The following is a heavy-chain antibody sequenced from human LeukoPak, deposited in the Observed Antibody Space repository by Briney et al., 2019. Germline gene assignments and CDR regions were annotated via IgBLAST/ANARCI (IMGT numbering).Heavy chain of an antibody. CDR3: AKDRYGSGNNWLDP. V-gene: IGHV3-30*18. CDR1: GFSFSSYA. CDR2: ISHDGSKI. Sequence: GGSLRLSCRASGFSFSSYAMHWVRQAPGKGLEWLAFISHDGSKILHGDSINGRFIISRDNSNNTLFLQMSSLRSEDTAVYYCAKDRYGSGNNWLDPWGQGTHVTVSS. J-gene: IGHJ5*02. D-gene: IGHD3-10*01.